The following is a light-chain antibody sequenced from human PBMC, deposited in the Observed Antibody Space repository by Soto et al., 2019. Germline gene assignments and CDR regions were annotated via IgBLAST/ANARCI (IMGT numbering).Light chain of an antibody. CDR1: QTISSW. J-gene: IGKJ2*01. V-gene: IGKV1-5*03. CDR2: KAS. CDR3: QQYGRSPPYT. Sequence: DIQMTQSPSTLSGSVGDRVTITCRASQTISSWLAWYQQKPGKAPKLLIYKASTLKSGVPSRFSGSGSGTEFTLTISSLQPDDFAVYYCQQYGRSPPYTFGQGTKVDIK.